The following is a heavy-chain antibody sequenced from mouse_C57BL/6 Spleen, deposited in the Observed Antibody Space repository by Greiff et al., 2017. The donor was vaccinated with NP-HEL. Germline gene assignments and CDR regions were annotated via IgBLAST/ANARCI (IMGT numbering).Heavy chain of an antibody. Sequence: VQLQQSGPVLVKPGASVKMSCKASGYTFTDYYMNWVKQSHGKSLEWIGVINPYNGGTSYNQKFKGKATLTVDKSSSTAYMELNSLTSEDSAVYYCARSGSSYAMDYWGQGTSVTVSS. D-gene: IGHD1-1*01. V-gene: IGHV1-19*01. CDR1: GYTFTDYY. CDR3: ARSGSSYAMDY. CDR2: INPYNGGT. J-gene: IGHJ4*01.